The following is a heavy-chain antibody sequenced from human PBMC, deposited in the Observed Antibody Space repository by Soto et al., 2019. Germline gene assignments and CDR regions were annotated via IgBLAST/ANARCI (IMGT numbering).Heavy chain of an antibody. J-gene: IGHJ6*02. CDR2: ISGSGGST. D-gene: IGHD6-13*01. CDR1: GFTFSSYP. CDR3: AKDHRVIPLASAGTFHYYGMDV. V-gene: IGHV3-23*01. Sequence: GESLKISCAASGFTFSSYPMSWVRQAPGKGLEWVSAISGSGGSTYYADSVKGRFTISRDNSKNTLYLQMNSLRAEDTAVYYCAKDHRVIPLASAGTFHYYGMDVWGQGTTVTVSS.